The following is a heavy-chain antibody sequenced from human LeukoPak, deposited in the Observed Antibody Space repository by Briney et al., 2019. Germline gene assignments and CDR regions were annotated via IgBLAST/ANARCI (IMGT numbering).Heavy chain of an antibody. D-gene: IGHD1-26*01. V-gene: IGHV3-64*01. CDR2: ISTNGGST. CDR1: GFTFSTYA. Sequence: AGGSLRLSCAASGFTFSTYAMHWVRQAPGKGLEYVSAISTNGGSTYYANSVRGRFIISRDNSKNTLYLQMGSLRPEDMAVYYCAREGSGSNYRFDYWGQGTLVTVSS. J-gene: IGHJ4*02. CDR3: AREGSGSNYRFDY.